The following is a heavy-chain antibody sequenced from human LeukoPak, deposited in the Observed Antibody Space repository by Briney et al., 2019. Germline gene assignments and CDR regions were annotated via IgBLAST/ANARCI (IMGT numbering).Heavy chain of an antibody. CDR3: ARRGITYSSSFFDS. Sequence: SETLSLTCTVSGVSISGGKDFWAWIRQPPGKGLEWIGSIYYSGSTYYNPSLKSRATISVDTSKSEFSLNLHSVTAADTAVYFCARRGITYSSSFFDSWGQGTLVTVSS. D-gene: IGHD6-13*01. CDR2: IYYSGST. V-gene: IGHV4-39*01. J-gene: IGHJ4*02. CDR1: GVSISGGKDF.